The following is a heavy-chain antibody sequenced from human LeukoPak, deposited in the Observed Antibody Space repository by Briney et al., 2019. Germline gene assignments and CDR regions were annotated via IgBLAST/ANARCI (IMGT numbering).Heavy chain of an antibody. J-gene: IGHJ4*02. CDR3: AKDIWCTRTSCYAAFDY. CDR1: GFTFADHA. D-gene: IGHD2-2*01. V-gene: IGHV3-43*02. Sequence: PGGSLRLSCAASGFTFADHAMHWVRQAPGKGLEWVSLISGDGGSTYYADSVKGRFTISRDNGKNSLYLQMNSLRTEDTALYYCAKDIWCTRTSCYAAFDYWGQGTLVTVSS. CDR2: ISGDGGST.